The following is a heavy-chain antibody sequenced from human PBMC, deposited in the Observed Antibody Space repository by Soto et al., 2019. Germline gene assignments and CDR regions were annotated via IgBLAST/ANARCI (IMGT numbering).Heavy chain of an antibody. CDR1: GYPFPCYH. V-gene: IGHV1-2*02. D-gene: IGHD1-26*01. CDR2: INPNSGGT. CDR3: ARGGDIVGATYY. Sequence: ASGKVSCNASGYPFPCYHMNWVRQAPGQGLEWMGWINPNSGGTNYAQKFQGRVTMTRETYIRTAYVELSRRRSDDPAVYYCARGGDIVGATYYSGQGSLVTVS. J-gene: IGHJ4*02.